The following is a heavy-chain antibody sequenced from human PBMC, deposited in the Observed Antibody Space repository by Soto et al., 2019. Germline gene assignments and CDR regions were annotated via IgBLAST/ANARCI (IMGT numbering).Heavy chain of an antibody. V-gene: IGHV4-59*08. Sequence: QVQLQESGPGLVKPSETLSLKCTVSDGSISPNYWTWIRQPPGKGLEWIGHIYYAGTTTYHPSLKSRVSISTDTSKNEVSLKLTSVTAADTAVYYCARLGADYQALDSWGKGILVTVSS. CDR2: IYYAGTT. D-gene: IGHD2-21*01. CDR3: ARLGADYQALDS. J-gene: IGHJ4*02. CDR1: DGSISPNY.